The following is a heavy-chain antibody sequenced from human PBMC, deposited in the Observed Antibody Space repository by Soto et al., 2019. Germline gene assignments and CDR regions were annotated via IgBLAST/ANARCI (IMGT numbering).Heavy chain of an antibody. CDR3: ARGRALDLLRYFDWPPDY. V-gene: IGHV1-8*01. D-gene: IGHD3-9*01. CDR2: MNPNSGTT. J-gene: IGHJ4*02. Sequence: ASVKVSCKASGYTFTSYDINWVRQATGQGLEWMGWMNPNSGTTGYAQKFQGRVTMTRNTSISTAYMELSSLRSEDTAVYYCARGRALDLLRYFDWPPDYWGQGTLVTVSS. CDR1: GYTFTSYD.